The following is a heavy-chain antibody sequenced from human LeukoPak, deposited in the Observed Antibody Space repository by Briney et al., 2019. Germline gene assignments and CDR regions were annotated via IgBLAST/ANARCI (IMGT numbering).Heavy chain of an antibody. CDR3: AKDLIARIAAAALYNWFDP. J-gene: IGHJ5*02. D-gene: IGHD6-13*01. CDR2: ISYDGSNR. V-gene: IGHV3-30*18. CDR1: GFTFSSYG. Sequence: GGSLTPSCAASGFTFSSYGMHWVRQAPGKGLEWVAVISYDGSNRYYADSVKGRFTISRDNSKNTLYLQMNSLRAEDTAVYYCAKDLIARIAAAALYNWFDPWGQGTLVTVSS.